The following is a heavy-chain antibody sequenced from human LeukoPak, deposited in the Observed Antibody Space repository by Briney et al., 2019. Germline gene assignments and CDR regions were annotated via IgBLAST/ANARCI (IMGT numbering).Heavy chain of an antibody. J-gene: IGHJ6*03. CDR1: GGSISSYY. CDR2: IYTSGST. D-gene: IGHD3-10*01. Sequence: PSETLSLTCTVSGGSISSYYWSWIRQPAGKGLEWIGRIYTSGSTNYNPSLKSRVTMSVDTSKNQFSLKLSSVTAADTAVYYCARDRKGRITMVRGVIISVYYMDVWGKGTTVTISS. CDR3: ARDRKGRITMVRGVIISVYYMDV. V-gene: IGHV4-4*07.